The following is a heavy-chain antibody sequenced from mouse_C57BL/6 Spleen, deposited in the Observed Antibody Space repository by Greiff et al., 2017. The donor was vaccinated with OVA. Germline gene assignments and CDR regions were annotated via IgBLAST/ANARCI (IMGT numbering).Heavy chain of an antibody. D-gene: IGHD2-3*01. CDR1: GFSLTSYG. V-gene: IGHV2-6-1*01. CDR3: ARHDGYPYYAMDY. J-gene: IGHJ4*01. CDR2: IWSDGST. Sequence: VKLVESGPGLVAPSQSLSITCTVSGFSLTSYGVHWVRQPPGKGLEWLVVIWSDGSTTYNSALKSRLSISKDNSKSQVFLKMNSLQTDDTAMYYCARHDGYPYYAMDYWGQGTSATVSS.